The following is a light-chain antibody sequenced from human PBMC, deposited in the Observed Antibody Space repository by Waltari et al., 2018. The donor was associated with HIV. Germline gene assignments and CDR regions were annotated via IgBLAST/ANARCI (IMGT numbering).Light chain of an antibody. Sequence: EIVLTQSPGTLSLSPGEGATLSCRASQTVNTYYLAWYQQNPGQAPRLLIYAANSRGAGIPDRFSGSGSGTDFTLTINRREPEDVAVYYCQQYGSSLTWTFGQGTKVELK. CDR1: QTVNTYY. CDR3: QQYGSSLTWT. CDR2: AAN. J-gene: IGKJ1*01. V-gene: IGKV3-20*01.